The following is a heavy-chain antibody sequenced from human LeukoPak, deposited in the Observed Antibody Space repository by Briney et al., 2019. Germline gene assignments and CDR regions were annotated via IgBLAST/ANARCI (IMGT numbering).Heavy chain of an antibody. J-gene: IGHJ6*04. CDR3: AELGITMIGGV. D-gene: IGHD3-10*02. CDR2: ISASGDSA. V-gene: IGHV3-23*01. Sequence: GGTLRLSCAASGFTFNSYGMTWVRQAPGKGLEWVSTISASGDSAYYADSVKGRFTISRDNAKNSLYLQMNSLRAEDTAVYYCAELGITMIGGVWGKGTTVTISS. CDR1: GFTFNSYG.